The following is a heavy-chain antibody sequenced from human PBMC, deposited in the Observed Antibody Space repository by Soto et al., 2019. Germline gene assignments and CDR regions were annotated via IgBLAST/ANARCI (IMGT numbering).Heavy chain of an antibody. CDR2: INPSGGST. Sequence: ASVKVSCKASGYTFTSYYIHWVRQAPGQGLEWMGIINPSGGSTSYAQKFQGRVTMTRDTSTSTVYMELSSLRSEDTAVYYCARGGKNDFWSGYPYYYYYYMDVWGKGTTVTVSS. V-gene: IGHV1-46*03. D-gene: IGHD3-3*01. J-gene: IGHJ6*03. CDR3: ARGGKNDFWSGYPYYYYYYMDV. CDR1: GYTFTSYY.